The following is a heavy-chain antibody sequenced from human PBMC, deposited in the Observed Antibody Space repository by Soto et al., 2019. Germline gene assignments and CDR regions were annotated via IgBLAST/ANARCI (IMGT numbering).Heavy chain of an antibody. D-gene: IGHD3-10*01. V-gene: IGHV4-30-2*01. CDR3: ARLPLWFGELGY. Sequence: QLQLQESGSGLVRPSQTLSLTCTVSGASIGSGSYSWNWIRQPPGKGLEWIGYLHHSGETYFNPSLRRRDSITVDRSNNQLSLKLIAVNAADTAVYYCARLPLWFGELGYWGQGALVNVSS. J-gene: IGHJ4*02. CDR1: GASIGSGSYS. CDR2: LHHSGET.